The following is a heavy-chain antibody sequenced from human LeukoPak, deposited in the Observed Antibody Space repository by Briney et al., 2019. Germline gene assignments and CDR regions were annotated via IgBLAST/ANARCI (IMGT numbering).Heavy chain of an antibody. D-gene: IGHD6-13*01. J-gene: IGHJ5*02. Sequence: GASVKVSCKASGYTFTRYGISWVRQAPGQGLEWMGWISAYNGNTNYAQKLQGRVTMTTDTSTSTAYMELRSLRSDDTAVYYCARDGIAAARRGRKGICWFDPWGQGTLVTVSS. CDR1: GYTFTRYG. CDR3: ARDGIAAARRGRKGICWFDP. V-gene: IGHV1-18*01. CDR2: ISAYNGNT.